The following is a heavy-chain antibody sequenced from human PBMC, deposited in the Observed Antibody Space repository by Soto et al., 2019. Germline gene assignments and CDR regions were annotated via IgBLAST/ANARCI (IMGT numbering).Heavy chain of an antibody. CDR3: ARVIFGVVIPSPNWFDP. D-gene: IGHD3-3*02. J-gene: IGHJ5*02. Sequence: PSETLSLTCTVSGGSISSSSYYWGWIRQPPGKGLDLIWSIYYSGSTYYNPSLKSRVTISVDTSKNQFSLKLSSVTAADTAVYYCARVIFGVVIPSPNWFDPWGQGTQVTVS. CDR2: IYYSGST. V-gene: IGHV4-39*01. CDR1: GGSISSSSYY.